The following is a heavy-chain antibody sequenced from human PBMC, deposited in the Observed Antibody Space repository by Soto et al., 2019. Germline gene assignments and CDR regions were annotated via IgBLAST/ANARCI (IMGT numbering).Heavy chain of an antibody. Sequence: QLQLQESGPRLVKSSETLSLTCGVSGDSISNSRFYWAWIRQPPGEGLEWIGSIYHTGNAYYNPSLKSRVTISVDTSKNQCSLKVTSVTAADTALYYCARDYFDSSDYTTNWFDPWGQGTLVTVSS. CDR3: ARDYFDSSDYTTNWFDP. V-gene: IGHV4-39*01. D-gene: IGHD3-22*01. CDR2: IYHTGNA. CDR1: GDSISNSRFY. J-gene: IGHJ5*02.